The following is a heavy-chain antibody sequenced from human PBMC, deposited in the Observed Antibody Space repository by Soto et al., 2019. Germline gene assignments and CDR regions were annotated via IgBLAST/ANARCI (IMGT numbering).Heavy chain of an antibody. D-gene: IGHD5-18*01. CDR1: GGSVSGYY. Sequence: SEPLSLTCDVYGGSVSGYYWSWIRQPPGKGLEWIGEINHSGSTNYNPSLKSRVTISVDTSKNQFSLKLSSVTAADTAVYYCARKRGYSYGVDYWGQGTLVTVSS. J-gene: IGHJ4*02. V-gene: IGHV4-34*01. CDR2: INHSGST. CDR3: ARKRGYSYGVDY.